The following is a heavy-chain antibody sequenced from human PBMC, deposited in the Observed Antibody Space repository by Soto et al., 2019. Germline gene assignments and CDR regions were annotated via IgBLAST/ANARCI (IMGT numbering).Heavy chain of an antibody. CDR3: ARRNSSGPQPFDY. CDR1: GGSISSSGYY. D-gene: IGHD6-19*01. J-gene: IGHJ4*02. Sequence: SETLSLTCTVSGGSISSSGYYWSWFRQPPGKGLEWIGYIYYSGSTNYNPSLKSRVTISVDTSKNQFSLKLSSVTAADTAVYYCARRNSSGPQPFDYWGQGTLVTVSS. V-gene: IGHV4-61*05. CDR2: IYYSGST.